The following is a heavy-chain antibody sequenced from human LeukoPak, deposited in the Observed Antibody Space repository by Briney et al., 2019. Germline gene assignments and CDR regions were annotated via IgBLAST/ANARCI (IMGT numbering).Heavy chain of an antibody. Sequence: SETLSLTCTVSGGSISSYYWSWIRQPPGKGLEWIGYIYYSGSTNYNPSLKSRVTISVDTSKNQSSLKLSPVTAADTAVYYCASSAGASFDYWGQGTLVTASS. CDR2: IYYSGST. D-gene: IGHD2-8*02. V-gene: IGHV4-59*01. CDR1: GGSISSYY. CDR3: ASSAGASFDY. J-gene: IGHJ4*02.